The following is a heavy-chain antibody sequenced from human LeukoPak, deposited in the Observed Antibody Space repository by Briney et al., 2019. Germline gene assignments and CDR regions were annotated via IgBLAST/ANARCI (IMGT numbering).Heavy chain of an antibody. CDR3: ARGGVGGAFDI. CDR2: INPSGGST. D-gene: IGHD1-26*01. Sequence: ASVKVSCKASRYTFTSYYMHWVRQAPGQGLEWMGIINPSGGSTSYAQKFQGRVTMTRDTSTSTVYMELSSLRSEDTAVYYYARGGVGGAFDIWGQGTMVTVSS. J-gene: IGHJ3*02. V-gene: IGHV1-46*01. CDR1: RYTFTSYY.